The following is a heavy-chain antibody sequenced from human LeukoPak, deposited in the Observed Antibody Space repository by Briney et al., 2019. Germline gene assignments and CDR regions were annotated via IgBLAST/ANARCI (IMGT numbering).Heavy chain of an antibody. V-gene: IGHV4-39*01. CDR3: ARTRRDGYMSVY. J-gene: IGHJ4*02. Sequence: PSETLSLTCTVSGGSISSSSYYWGWIRQPPGKGLEWIGSIYYSGSTYYNPSLKSRVTISVDTSKNQFSLKLSSVTAADTAVYYCARTRRDGYMSVYWGQGTLVTVSS. CDR1: GGSISSSSYY. CDR2: IYYSGST. D-gene: IGHD5-12*01.